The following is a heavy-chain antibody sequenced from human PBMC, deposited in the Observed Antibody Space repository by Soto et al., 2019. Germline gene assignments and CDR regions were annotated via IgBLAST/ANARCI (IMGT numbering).Heavy chain of an antibody. CDR3: ARSLRPIAVAGKVYFQH. CDR2: ISSSSSTI. CDR1: GFTFSSYS. J-gene: IGHJ1*01. D-gene: IGHD6-19*01. V-gene: IGHV3-48*01. Sequence: EVQLVESGGGLVQPGGSLRLSCAASGFTFSSYSMNWVRQAPGKGVEWVSYISSSSSTIYYADSVKGRFTISRDNAKNSLYLQMNSLRAEDTAVYYCARSLRPIAVAGKVYFQHWGQGTLVTVSS.